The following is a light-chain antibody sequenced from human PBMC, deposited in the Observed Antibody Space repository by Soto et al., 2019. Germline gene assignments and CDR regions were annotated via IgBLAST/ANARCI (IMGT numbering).Light chain of an antibody. J-gene: IGKJ1*01. V-gene: IGKV1-5*01. Sequence: DIQMTQSPSTLSASVGDIVTITCRASQSISSWLAWYQQKPGKAPKFLIYDASTLESGVPSRFSGSGSGTEFTLTISSLQPDDFATYYCQQYNNYPRTFGQGTRWIS. CDR3: QQYNNYPRT. CDR2: DAS. CDR1: QSISSW.